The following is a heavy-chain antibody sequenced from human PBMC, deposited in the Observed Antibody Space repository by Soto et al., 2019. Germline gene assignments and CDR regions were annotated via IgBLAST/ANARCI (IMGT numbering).Heavy chain of an antibody. J-gene: IGHJ5*02. CDR2: ISSGSSYI. Sequence: GGSLRLSCASSGFTFSTYTMNWVRQAPGKGLEWISSISSGSSYIYYAGSVKGRFTISRDNAKNSLFLQMNSLRADDTAVYYCARDILSGGAYPDAWGQGTKGTVS. CDR3: ARDILSGGAYPDA. CDR1: GFTFSTYT. V-gene: IGHV3-21*01. D-gene: IGHD3-10*01.